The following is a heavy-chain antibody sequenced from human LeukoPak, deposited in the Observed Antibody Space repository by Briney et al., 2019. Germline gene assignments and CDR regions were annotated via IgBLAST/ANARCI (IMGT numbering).Heavy chain of an antibody. CDR1: GGSFSGYY. J-gene: IGHJ5*02. CDR2: MYYSGST. Sequence: SETLSLTCAVYGGSFSGYYWSWIRQPPGKGLEWIAYMYYSGSTYYNPSLKSRVTMSADTSKNQLSLKLSSVAAADTAVYYCARPYYYDSRIDPWGQGILVTVSS. V-gene: IGHV4-30-4*01. D-gene: IGHD3-22*01. CDR3: ARPYYYDSRIDP.